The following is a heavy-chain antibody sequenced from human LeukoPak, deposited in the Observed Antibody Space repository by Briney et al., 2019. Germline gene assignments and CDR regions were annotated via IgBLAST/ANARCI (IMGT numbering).Heavy chain of an antibody. CDR1: GFSLRNYA. Sequence: PGQSLRLSCAASGFSLRNYAMNWVRQVPGKGLEWVSSIGGSDDTTYYADSVKGRFTISSDFSTNTVSLQMNSLRAEDTAVYFCAKGLVVNDNYFDNWGQGTLVTVSS. CDR2: IGGSDDTT. J-gene: IGHJ4*02. CDR3: AKGLVVNDNYFDN. V-gene: IGHV3-23*01. D-gene: IGHD2-15*01.